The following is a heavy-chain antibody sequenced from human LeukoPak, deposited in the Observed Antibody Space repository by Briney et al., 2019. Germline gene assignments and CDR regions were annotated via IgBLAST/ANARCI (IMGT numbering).Heavy chain of an antibody. CDR1: GGSISSGDYY. CDR3: ARVIVVVPAAEYYFDY. D-gene: IGHD2-2*01. J-gene: IGHJ4*02. Sequence: SETLSLTCTVSGGSISSGDYYWSWIRQPPGKGLEWIGYIYYSGSTYHNPSLKSRVTISVDTSKNQFSLKLSSVTAADTAVYYCARVIVVVPAAEYYFDYWGQGTLVTVSS. V-gene: IGHV4-30-4*01. CDR2: IYYSGST.